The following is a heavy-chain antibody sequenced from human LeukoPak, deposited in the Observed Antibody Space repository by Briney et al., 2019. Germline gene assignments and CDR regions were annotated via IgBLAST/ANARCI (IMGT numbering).Heavy chain of an antibody. Sequence: GGSLRLSCAASGFTFSRYWMSWVRQAPGKGLEWVANIKHDGSEKYYVDSVKGRFTISRDNAKNSLYLQMNSLRAEDTAVYYCARDPYSGNYGAYYYYMDVWGKGTTVTISS. J-gene: IGHJ6*03. CDR1: GFTFSRYW. CDR3: ARDPYSGNYGAYYYYMDV. V-gene: IGHV3-7*01. D-gene: IGHD1-26*01. CDR2: IKHDGSEK.